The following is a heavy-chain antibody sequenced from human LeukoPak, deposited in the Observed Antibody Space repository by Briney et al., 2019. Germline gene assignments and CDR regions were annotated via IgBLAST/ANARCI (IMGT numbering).Heavy chain of an antibody. CDR3: ASWSLGYCSSTSCYGYYYMDV. CDR2: ISSSSSYI. Sequence: GGSLRLSCAASGFTFSSYSMNWVRQAPGKGLEWVSSISSSSSYIYYADSVKGRFTIPRDNAKNSLYLQMNSLRAEDTAVYSCASWSLGYCSSTSCYGYYYMDVWGKGTTVTVSS. J-gene: IGHJ6*03. V-gene: IGHV3-21*01. CDR1: GFTFSSYS. D-gene: IGHD2-2*01.